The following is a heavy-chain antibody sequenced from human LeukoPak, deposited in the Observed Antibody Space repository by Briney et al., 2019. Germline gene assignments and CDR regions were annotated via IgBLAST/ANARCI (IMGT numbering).Heavy chain of an antibody. D-gene: IGHD2-15*01. CDR3: ARGISDCSGGSCYSPYAFDI. V-gene: IGHV4-34*01. CDR2: INHSGST. J-gene: IGHJ3*02. CDR1: GGSFSGYY. Sequence: SETLSLTCAVYGGSFSGYYWRWIRQPPGKGLEWIGEINHSGSTKYNPSLKSRVTISVDTSKIQFSLKLSSVTAADTAVYYCARGISDCSGGSCYSPYAFDIWGQGTMVTVSS.